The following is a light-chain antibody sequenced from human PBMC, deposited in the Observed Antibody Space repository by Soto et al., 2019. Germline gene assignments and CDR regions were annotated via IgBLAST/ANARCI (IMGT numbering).Light chain of an antibody. Sequence: EIVLRQSPGTLSLSPGERATLSCRASQSVSSSYLAWYQQRPGQAPRLLISGTSNRATGIPDRFSGSGSGRDFTLTIIRLEPEDFAVYFCQQFGNSPWTFGQRTKVDIK. CDR2: GTS. CDR3: QQFGNSPWT. CDR1: QSVSSSY. V-gene: IGKV3-20*01. J-gene: IGKJ1*01.